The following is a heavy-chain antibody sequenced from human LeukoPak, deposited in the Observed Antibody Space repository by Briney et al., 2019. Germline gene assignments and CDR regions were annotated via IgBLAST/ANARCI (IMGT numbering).Heavy chain of an antibody. CDR1: GFTFSSYG. V-gene: IGHV3-33*01. D-gene: IGHD3-22*01. J-gene: IGHJ3*02. Sequence: PSGGSLRLSCAAPGFTFSSYGMHWVRQAPGKGLEWVAVIWYDGSNKYYADSVKGRFTISRDNSKNTLYLQMNSLRAEDTAVYYCARGVLSYYYDSSGFDAFDIWGQGTMVTVSS. CDR3: ARGVLSYYYDSSGFDAFDI. CDR2: IWYDGSNK.